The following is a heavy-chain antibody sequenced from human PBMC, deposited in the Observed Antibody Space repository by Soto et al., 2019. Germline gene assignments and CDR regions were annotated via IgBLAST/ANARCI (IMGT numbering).Heavy chain of an antibody. J-gene: IGHJ4*02. V-gene: IGHV3-48*02. D-gene: IGHD5-18*01. Sequence: GGSLRLSCAASGFTFSAYSMNWVRQAPGKGLEWVSYISNRTSSTYYADSVKGRFTISRDNSKNSLYLQMNSLRDEDTAVYYCARDAGYSYGPFDYWGQGTLVTVSS. CDR1: GFTFSAYS. CDR3: ARDAGYSYGPFDY. CDR2: ISNRTSST.